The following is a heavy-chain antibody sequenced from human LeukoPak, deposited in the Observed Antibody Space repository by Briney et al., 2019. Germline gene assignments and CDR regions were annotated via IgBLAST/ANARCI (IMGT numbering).Heavy chain of an antibody. V-gene: IGHV3-48*03. Sequence: GGSLRPSCAASGFPFSSYEMNWVRQPPGKGLEWVSYISTGGSNMYYADSVEGRFTVSRNNAKNSLYLQMSSLRAEDTAVYYCAREGTNGDVFDYWGQGTLVTVSS. D-gene: IGHD2-8*01. CDR3: AREGTNGDVFDY. J-gene: IGHJ4*02. CDR2: ISTGGSNM. CDR1: GFPFSSYE.